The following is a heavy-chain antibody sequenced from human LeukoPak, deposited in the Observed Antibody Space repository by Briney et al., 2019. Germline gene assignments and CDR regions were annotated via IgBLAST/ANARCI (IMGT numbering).Heavy chain of an antibody. CDR3: ARYRGAEGLFDTEVNGFDP. CDR2: IFYSGST. CDR1: GGSISTANYH. Sequence: SETLSLTCTVSGGSISTANYHWGWVRQPPGKGLEWFGNIFYSGSTHYNPSLKSRVTISVDTSKNKFSLTLSCVTPADPAVYCCARYRGAEGLFDTEVNGFDPWGQGTLVTVSS. D-gene: IGHD5-18*01. V-gene: IGHV4-39*07. J-gene: IGHJ5*02.